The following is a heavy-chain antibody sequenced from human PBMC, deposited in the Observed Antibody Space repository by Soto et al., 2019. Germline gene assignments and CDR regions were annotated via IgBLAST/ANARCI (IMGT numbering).Heavy chain of an antibody. D-gene: IGHD2-15*01. V-gene: IGHV3-48*02. CDR1: GFMFDSYP. CDR2: INSGSDSI. Sequence: PGVSLRLSCVGSGFMFDSYPMNWVRQAPGKELEWVSYINSGSDSIYYAESVKGRFTISRDNARNSLSLQMNSLSDEDTAVYYCAESGDSASCGIDFRAQGSLVTVSS. CDR3: AESGDSASCGIDF. J-gene: IGHJ4*02.